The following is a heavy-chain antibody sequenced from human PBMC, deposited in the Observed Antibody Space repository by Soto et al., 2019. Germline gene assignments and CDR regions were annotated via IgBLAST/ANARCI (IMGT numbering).Heavy chain of an antibody. V-gene: IGHV3-30*09. CDR3: ARELSSDFGMDV. CDR1: GFTFSNYS. D-gene: IGHD6-25*01. Sequence: GGSLRLSCAASGFTFSNYSIHWVRQAPGKGLEWVAFISYDGTNKYYADSVKGRFAISRDNSKNTLYLQMNSLRVVDSAVYYCARELSSDFGMDVWGQGTTVTVSS. CDR2: ISYDGTNK. J-gene: IGHJ6*02.